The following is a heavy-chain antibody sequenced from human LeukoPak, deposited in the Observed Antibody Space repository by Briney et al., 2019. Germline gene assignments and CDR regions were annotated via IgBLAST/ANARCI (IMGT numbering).Heavy chain of an antibody. CDR1: GFTVSGNY. Sequence: GGSLRLSCAVSGFTVSGNYMSWVRQAPGKGLEWVSLIYSGGTTYYADSVKGRFTISRDDSKNTLYLQMNGLRAEDTAVYYCAKVRTMIAVAFDIWGQGTMVTVSS. CDR3: AKVRTMIAVAFDI. J-gene: IGHJ3*02. CDR2: IYSGGTT. D-gene: IGHD3-22*01. V-gene: IGHV3-53*01.